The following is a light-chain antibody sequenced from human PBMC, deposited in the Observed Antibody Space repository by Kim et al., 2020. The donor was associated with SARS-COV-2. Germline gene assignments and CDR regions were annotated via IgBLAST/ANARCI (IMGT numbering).Light chain of an antibody. CDR2: DVS. CDR1: SRDVGGYNY. V-gene: IGLV2-14*03. J-gene: IGLJ3*02. Sequence: GQSVTIYCTGTSRDVGGYNYVSWYQQHPGKAPKLMIYDVSNRPSGVSNRFSGSKSGNTASLTISGLQAEDEADYYCSSYTSSSTRVFGGGTQLTVL. CDR3: SSYTSSSTRV.